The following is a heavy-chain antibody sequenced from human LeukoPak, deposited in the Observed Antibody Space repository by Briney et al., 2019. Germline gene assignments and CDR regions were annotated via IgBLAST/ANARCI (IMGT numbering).Heavy chain of an antibody. D-gene: IGHD1-20*01. CDR1: GFTFSAYS. J-gene: IGHJ4*02. Sequence: PGGSLRLSCAASGFTFSAYSMNWVRQAPGEGLEWVSYISSGSRTIYYADSVKGRFTVSRDNAKNSLYLQMNSLRAEDTAVYYCARESITGHRDFDYWGQGTLVTVSS. CDR3: ARESITGHRDFDY. V-gene: IGHV3-48*01. CDR2: ISSGSRTI.